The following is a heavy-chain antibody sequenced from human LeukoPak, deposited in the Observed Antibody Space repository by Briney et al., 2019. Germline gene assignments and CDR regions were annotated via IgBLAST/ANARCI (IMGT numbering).Heavy chain of an antibody. J-gene: IGHJ4*02. CDR3: AREKDRDYYGKGY. CDR2: INPNSGGT. CDR1: GYTLTGYY. D-gene: IGHD3-10*01. V-gene: IGHV1-2*02. Sequence: ASVKLCCKASGYTLTGYYMHWVRQSPGQGLEWMGWINPNSGGTNYAQTFQKRVTMTRDTSITTAYMELSSVRSDDTAVYYCAREKDRDYYGKGYWGQGTLVTVSS.